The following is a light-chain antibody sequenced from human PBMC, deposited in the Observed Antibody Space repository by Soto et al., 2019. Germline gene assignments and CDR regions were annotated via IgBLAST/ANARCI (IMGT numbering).Light chain of an antibody. V-gene: IGKV3-20*01. CDR2: GAS. J-gene: IGKJ1*01. Sequence: EIVLTQSPGTLSLSPGERATLSCRAGQSVSSSYLAWYQQKPGQAPRLLIYGASSRATGIPDRFSASGSGTDFTLTISRLEPEDFAVYYCQQYDRSFGTFGQGTKVEIK. CDR1: QSVSSSY. CDR3: QQYDRSFGT.